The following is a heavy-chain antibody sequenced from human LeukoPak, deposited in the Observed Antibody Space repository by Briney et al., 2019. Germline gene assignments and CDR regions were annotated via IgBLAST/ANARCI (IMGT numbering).Heavy chain of an antibody. CDR3: ARDKRYYYGSGSYLDY. D-gene: IGHD3-10*01. J-gene: IGHJ4*02. CDR2: ISYDGSNK. Sequence: GGSLRLSCAASGFTFSSYVMTWVRQAPGKGLEWVAVISYDGSNKYYADSVKGRFTISRDNSKNTLYLQMNSLRAEDTAVYYCARDKRYYYGSGSYLDYWGQGTLVTVSS. V-gene: IGHV3-30-3*01. CDR1: GFTFSSYV.